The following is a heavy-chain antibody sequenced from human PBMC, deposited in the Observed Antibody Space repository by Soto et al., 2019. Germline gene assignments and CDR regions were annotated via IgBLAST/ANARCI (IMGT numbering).Heavy chain of an antibody. D-gene: IGHD4-17*01. CDR2: ISYDGSNK. Sequence: QVQLVESGGGVVQPGRSLRLSCAASGFTFSSYGMHWVRQAPGKGLEWVAVISYDGSNKYYADSVKGRFTISRDNSKNTLYLQMNSLRAEDTAVYYCAKAPYGDYAYWGQGTLVTVSS. CDR1: GFTFSSYG. CDR3: AKAPYGDYAY. J-gene: IGHJ4*02. V-gene: IGHV3-30*18.